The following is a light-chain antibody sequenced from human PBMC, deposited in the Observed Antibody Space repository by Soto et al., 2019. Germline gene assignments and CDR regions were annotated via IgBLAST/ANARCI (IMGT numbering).Light chain of an antibody. CDR2: EVS. J-gene: IGLJ1*01. CDR3: SSYTSSSTPYYV. Sequence: QSVLTQPASVSGSPGQSITISCTGTSSDVGSYNFVSWYQQHPGKAPKLTIYEVSKRPSGVSNRFSGSKSGNTASLTISGLQAEDEADYYCSSYTSSSTPYYVFGTGTKVTVL. CDR1: SSDVGSYNF. V-gene: IGLV2-14*02.